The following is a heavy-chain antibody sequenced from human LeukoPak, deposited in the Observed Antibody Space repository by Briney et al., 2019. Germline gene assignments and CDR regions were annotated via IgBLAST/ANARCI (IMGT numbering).Heavy chain of an antibody. CDR2: IYSSGST. J-gene: IGHJ4*02. CDR3: ARVPTVTFFDY. V-gene: IGHV4-39*01. D-gene: IGHD4-17*01. Sequence: SETLSLTCSVSGDSISSSAYYWGWIRQPPGKGLEWFGNIYSSGSTYYNPSLKSRVSISVDTSKNQFSLKLSSVTAADTAVYYCARVPTVTFFDYWGQGTLVTVSS. CDR1: GDSISSSAYY.